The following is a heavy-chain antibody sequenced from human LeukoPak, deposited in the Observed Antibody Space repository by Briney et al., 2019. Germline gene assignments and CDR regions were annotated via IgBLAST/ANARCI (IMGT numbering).Heavy chain of an antibody. V-gene: IGHV1-2*06. CDR2: INPNSGGT. CDR3: ARGGSSWYVEYFDY. D-gene: IGHD6-13*01. J-gene: IGHJ4*02. Sequence: ASVTVSCTASGYTFTGYYMHWVRQAPGQGLEWMRRINPNSGGTNYAQKFQGRVTMTRDTSISTAYMELSRLRSDDTAVYYCARGGSSWYVEYFDYWGQGTLVTVSS. CDR1: GYTFTGYY.